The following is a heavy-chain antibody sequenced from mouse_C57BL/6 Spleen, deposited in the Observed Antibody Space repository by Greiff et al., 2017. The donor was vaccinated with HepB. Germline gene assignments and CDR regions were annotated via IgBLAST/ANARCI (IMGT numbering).Heavy chain of an antibody. D-gene: IGHD2-4*01. Sequence: EVKLMESGGGLVQPGGSMKLSCVASGFTFSNYWMNWVRQSPEKGLEWVAQIRLKSDNYATHYAESVKGRFTISRDDSKSSVYLQMNNLRAEDTGIYYCKTTVSSTMITTVLDYWGQGTTLTVSS. J-gene: IGHJ2*01. CDR3: KTTVSSTMITTVLDY. CDR1: GFTFSNYW. CDR2: IRLKSDNYAT. V-gene: IGHV6-3*01.